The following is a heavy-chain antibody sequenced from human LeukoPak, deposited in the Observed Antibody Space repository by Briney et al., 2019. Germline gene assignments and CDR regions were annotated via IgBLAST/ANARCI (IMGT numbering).Heavy chain of an antibody. D-gene: IGHD2-2*03. CDR1: GGTFSSYA. CDR3: ARVDWMNDC. V-gene: IGHV1-2*02. Sequence: ASVKVSCKASGGTFSSYAISWVRQAPGQGLEWMGWINPNSGGTNYAQKFQGRVTLTRDTPISTVYMEMSRLRSDDTAVYYCARVDWMNDCWGQGTLVTVSS. J-gene: IGHJ4*02. CDR2: INPNSGGT.